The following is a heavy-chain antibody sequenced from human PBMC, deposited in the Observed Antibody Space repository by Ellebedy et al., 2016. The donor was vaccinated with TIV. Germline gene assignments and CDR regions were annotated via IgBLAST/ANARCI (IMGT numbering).Heavy chain of an antibody. CDR3: ASHYCNSGSCFFDS. V-gene: IGHV3-53*01. CDR1: GFPVRDNY. J-gene: IGHJ4*02. Sequence: GGSLRLSCAISGFPVRDNYVSWVRQAPGKGLEWVSIVYSGGSTYYADSVRGRFTISRDISKNTVYLQLNNLRGDDTALYYCASHYCNSGSCFFDSWGQGTLVTVSS. D-gene: IGHD2/OR15-2a*01. CDR2: VYSGGST.